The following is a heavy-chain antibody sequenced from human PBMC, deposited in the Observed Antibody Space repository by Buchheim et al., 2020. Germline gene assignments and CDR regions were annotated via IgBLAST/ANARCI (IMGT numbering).Heavy chain of an antibody. Sequence: QVQLVQSGAEVKKPGSSVKVSCKASGGTFSSYAISWVRQAPGQGLEWMGRIIPILGIANYAQKFQGRVTITADKSTRTADMELSSLRSEDTAVYYCARARVYGSGSYYGDYWGQGTL. CDR2: IIPILGIA. CDR3: ARARVYGSGSYYGDY. CDR1: GGTFSSYA. V-gene: IGHV1-69*04. J-gene: IGHJ4*02. D-gene: IGHD3-10*01.